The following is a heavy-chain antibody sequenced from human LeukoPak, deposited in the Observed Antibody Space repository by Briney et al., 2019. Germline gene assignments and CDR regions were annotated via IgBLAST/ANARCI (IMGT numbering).Heavy chain of an antibody. Sequence: PGGSLRLSCAASVFTFSSYSMNWVRQAPGKGLEWVSSISSSSSYIYYADSVKGRFTISRDNAKNSLYLQMNSLRAEDTAVYYCARPRSGSSYDAFDIWGQGTMVTVSS. J-gene: IGHJ3*02. CDR3: ARPRSGSSYDAFDI. V-gene: IGHV3-21*01. CDR2: ISSSSSYI. D-gene: IGHD3-10*01. CDR1: VFTFSSYS.